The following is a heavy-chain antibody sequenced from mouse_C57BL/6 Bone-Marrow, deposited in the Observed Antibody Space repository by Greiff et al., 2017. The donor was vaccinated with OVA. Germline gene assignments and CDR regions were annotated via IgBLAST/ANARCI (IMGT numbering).Heavy chain of an antibody. CDR1: GFTFSSYA. CDR2: ISDGGSYT. CDR3: AREGFPDY. Sequence: DVMLVESGGGLVKPGGSLKLSCAASGFTFSSYAMSWVRQTPEKRLEWVATISDGGSYTYYPDNVKGRFTISRDNAKNNLYLQMSHLKSEDTAMYYCAREGFPDYWGQGTTLTVSS. J-gene: IGHJ2*01. V-gene: IGHV5-4*01.